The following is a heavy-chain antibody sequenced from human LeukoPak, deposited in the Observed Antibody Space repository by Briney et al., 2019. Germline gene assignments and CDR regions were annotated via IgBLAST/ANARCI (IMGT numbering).Heavy chain of an antibody. CDR2: ISSSGSTI. CDR1: GFTFSDYY. D-gene: IGHD6-19*01. V-gene: IGHV3-11*04. CDR3: ATDQVGAVFVDY. Sequence: GRSLRLSCAASGFTFSDYYTSWIRQAPGKGLEWVSYISSSGSTIYYAVSVKGRCTISRDNAKNTLYLQMNSLRAEDTAVYYCATDQVGAVFVDYWGQGTLVTVSS. J-gene: IGHJ4*02.